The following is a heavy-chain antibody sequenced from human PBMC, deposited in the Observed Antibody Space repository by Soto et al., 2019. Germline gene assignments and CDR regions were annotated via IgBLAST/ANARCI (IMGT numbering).Heavy chain of an antibody. Sequence: QVQLVQSGADVKKPGSSVRVSCKASGGSFXXXXXXXXXXXXXXXXXWVGTIIPIFNTSTYAERFQGRVTITADASTSTAYMXXXXXTXXXSAVXXXXXDXXXXXXXXXXXXIWGQGTMVTVSS. CDR1: GGSFXXXX. CDR3: XXDXXXXXXXXXXXXI. V-gene: IGHV1-69*18. J-gene: IGHJ3*02. CDR2: IIPIFNTS.